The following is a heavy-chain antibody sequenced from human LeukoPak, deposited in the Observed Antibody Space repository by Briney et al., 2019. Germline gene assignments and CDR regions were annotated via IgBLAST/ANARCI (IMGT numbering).Heavy chain of an antibody. D-gene: IGHD2-2*01. J-gene: IGHJ4*02. CDR1: GFTFDDYT. V-gene: IGHV3-43*01. CDR2: ISWDGGST. CDR3: AKDKGYCSSTSCQYFDY. Sequence: GGSLRLSCAASGFTFDDYTMHWVRQAPGKGLEWVSLISWDGGSTYYADSVKGRFTISRDNSKNSLYLQMNSLRTEDTALYYCAKDKGYCSSTSCQYFDYWGQGTLVTVSS.